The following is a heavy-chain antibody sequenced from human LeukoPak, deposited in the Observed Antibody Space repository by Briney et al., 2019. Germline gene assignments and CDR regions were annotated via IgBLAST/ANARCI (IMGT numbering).Heavy chain of an antibody. J-gene: IGHJ4*02. Sequence: SETLSLTCTVSGYSISSGYYWGWIRQPPGKGLEWIGSIYHSGSTYYNPSLKSRVTISVDTSKNQLSLKLSSVTAADTAVYYCARVHYYDNSGYWFFDYWGQGTLVTVSS. V-gene: IGHV4-38-2*02. D-gene: IGHD3-22*01. CDR2: IYHSGST. CDR1: GYSISSGYY. CDR3: ARVHYYDNSGYWFFDY.